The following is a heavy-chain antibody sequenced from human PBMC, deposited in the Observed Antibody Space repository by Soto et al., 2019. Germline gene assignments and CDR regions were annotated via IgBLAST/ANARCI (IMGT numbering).Heavy chain of an antibody. D-gene: IGHD2-15*01. V-gene: IGHV3-33*08. CDR2: IWYDGSNK. Sequence: GGSLRLSCTTSGFTCNTYGMYWVRQAPGKGLEWVAIIWYDGSNKYYGDSVKGRFTVSRDNSKNTLYLQMNSLRAEDTALYYCARGDCTGAYCYSWPFNYGVDVWGQGTTVTAP. CDR3: ARGDCTGAYCYSWPFNYGVDV. J-gene: IGHJ6*02. CDR1: GFTCNTYG.